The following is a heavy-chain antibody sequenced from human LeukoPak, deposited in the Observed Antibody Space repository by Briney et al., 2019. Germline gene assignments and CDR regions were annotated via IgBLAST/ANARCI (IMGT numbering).Heavy chain of an antibody. J-gene: IGHJ6*02. CDR3: ARLYYYDSSGYYSYYYYGMDV. CDR2: ISAYNGNT. Sequence: GASVKVSCKASGYTFTSYGISWVRQAPGQGLEWMGWISAYNGNTNYAQKLQGRVTMTTDTSTSTAYMELRSLRSEDTAVYYCARLYYYDSSGYYSYYYYGMDVWGQGTTVTVSS. V-gene: IGHV1-18*01. CDR1: GYTFTSYG. D-gene: IGHD3-22*01.